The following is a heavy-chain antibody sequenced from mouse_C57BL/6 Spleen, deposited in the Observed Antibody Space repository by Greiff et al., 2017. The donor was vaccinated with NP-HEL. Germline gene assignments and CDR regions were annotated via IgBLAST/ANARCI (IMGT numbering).Heavy chain of an antibody. V-gene: IGHV1-50*01. CDR2: IDPSDSYT. CDR3: AREGHYGSSSWFAY. D-gene: IGHD1-1*01. J-gene: IGHJ3*01. Sequence: VQLQQPGAELVKPGASVKLSCKASGYTFTSYWMQWVKQRPGQGLEWIGEIDPSDSYTNYNQKFKGKATLTVDTSSSTAYMQLSSLTSEDSAVYYCAREGHYGSSSWFAYWGQGTLVTVSA. CDR1: GYTFTSYW.